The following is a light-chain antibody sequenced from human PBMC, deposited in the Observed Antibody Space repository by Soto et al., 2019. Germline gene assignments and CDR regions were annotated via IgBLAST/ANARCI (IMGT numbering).Light chain of an antibody. V-gene: IGKV1-39*01. Sequence: DIQMTQSPPSLSASVGDRVTITCRASQTISSYLNWYQQKPGKAPKLPIYAASTLQSGVPSRFSGSGSGTDFTRTISSLQPEDFATYCCQQSHGIPYTFGQGTKLESK. CDR1: QTISSY. CDR3: QQSHGIPYT. CDR2: AAS. J-gene: IGKJ2*01.